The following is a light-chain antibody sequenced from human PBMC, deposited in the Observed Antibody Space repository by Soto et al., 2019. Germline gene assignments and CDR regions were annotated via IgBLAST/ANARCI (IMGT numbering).Light chain of an antibody. CDR2: GAS. CDR3: QQYVSSTLT. J-gene: IGKJ4*01. V-gene: IGKV3-20*01. CDR1: QSVSNNY. Sequence: IVLTQYPGTRSLSPGEGATLSCGASQSVSNNYLAWYQQKPGQAPRLVISGASSRATAIPDRFSGSVSGTDCTITISRLETEDGAVYDCQQYVSSTLTFGGGTKVDIK.